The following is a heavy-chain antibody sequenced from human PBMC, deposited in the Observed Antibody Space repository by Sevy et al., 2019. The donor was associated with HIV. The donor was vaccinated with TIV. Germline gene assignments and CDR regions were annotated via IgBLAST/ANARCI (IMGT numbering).Heavy chain of an antibody. CDR1: GFTLSTYA. J-gene: IGHJ4*02. D-gene: IGHD7-27*01. Sequence: GGSLSLSCEVSGFTLSTYALPWVRKAQGKGLECVAIVSSDGSEINYAASVKGRFTISRDNSRNTLYLQMNSLRTEDTALYYCARDQLGSIDYWGQGTLVTVSS. CDR2: VSSDGSEI. V-gene: IGHV3-30-3*01. CDR3: ARDQLGSIDY.